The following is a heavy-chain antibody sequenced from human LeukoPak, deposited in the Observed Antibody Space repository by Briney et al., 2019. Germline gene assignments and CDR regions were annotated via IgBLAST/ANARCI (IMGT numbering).Heavy chain of an antibody. CDR2: ISGSGGST. J-gene: IGHJ4*02. CDR1: GFTFLRHG. Sequence: GGSQTLSCAASGFTFLRHGMTWFRQAPGKGLEWVSAISGSGGSTYYADSVKGRFTISRDNSRNTLYLQMNSLRAEDTAVYYCAKGPLIEVAGTTWDYWGRGTLVTVSS. D-gene: IGHD6-19*01. V-gene: IGHV3-23*01. CDR3: AKGPLIEVAGTTWDY.